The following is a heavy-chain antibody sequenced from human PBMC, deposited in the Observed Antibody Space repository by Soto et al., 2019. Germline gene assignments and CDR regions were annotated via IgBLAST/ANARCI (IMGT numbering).Heavy chain of an antibody. J-gene: IGHJ6*02. CDR2: IYPGDSDT. CDR3: ARGPTGVRRGTGMAPSPYYYGMDV. Sequence: GESLKISCKGSGYSFTSYWIGWVRQMPGKGLEWMGIIYPGDSDTRYSPSFQGQVTISADKSISTAYLQWSSLKASDTAMYYCARGPTGVRRGTGMAPSPYYYGMDVWGQGTTVTVSS. D-gene: IGHD1-1*01. V-gene: IGHV5-51*01. CDR1: GYSFTSYW.